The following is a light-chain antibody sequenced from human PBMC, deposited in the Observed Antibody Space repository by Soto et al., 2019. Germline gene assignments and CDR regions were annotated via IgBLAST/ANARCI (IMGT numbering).Light chain of an antibody. J-gene: IGLJ1*01. CDR2: EVS. Sequence: QSALTQPPSASGSPEQSVTISCTGTSSDVGGYNYVSWYQQHPGKAPKLMIYEVSKRPSGVPDRFSGSKSGNTASLTVSGLQAEDEADYYCSSYAGSNLYVFGTGTKLTVL. V-gene: IGLV2-8*01. CDR3: SSYAGSNLYV. CDR1: SSDVGGYNY.